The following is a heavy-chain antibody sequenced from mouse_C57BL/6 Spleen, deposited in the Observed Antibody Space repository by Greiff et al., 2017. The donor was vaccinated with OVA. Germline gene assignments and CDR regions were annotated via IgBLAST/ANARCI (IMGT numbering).Heavy chain of an antibody. D-gene: IGHD2-4*01. Sequence: EVKLMESGPGLVKPSQSLSLTCSVTGYSITSGYYWNWIRQFPGNKMEWMGYISYDGSNNYNPSLKNRISITRDTSKNQFFLKLNSVTTEDTATYYCAKRDYDYDGGYYFDYWGQGTTLTVSS. CDR1: GYSITSGYY. J-gene: IGHJ2*01. V-gene: IGHV3-6*01. CDR2: ISYDGSN. CDR3: AKRDYDYDGGYYFDY.